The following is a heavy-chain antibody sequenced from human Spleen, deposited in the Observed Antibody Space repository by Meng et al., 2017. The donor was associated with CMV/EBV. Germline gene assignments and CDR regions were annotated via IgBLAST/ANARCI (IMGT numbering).Heavy chain of an antibody. CDR2: INNKGST. J-gene: IGHJ6*02. CDR1: GDSFSKYF. Sequence: SDTLSLTCAVYGDSFSKYFWNWIRQPPGKGLEWIGEINNKGSTSYNPSLKSRVTMSVDTSKNQFSLKLTSVTAADTAVYYCARSNYCNTIPCSLLRADYYYGLDVWGQGTTVTVSS. V-gene: IGHV4-34*01. CDR3: ARSNYCNTIPCSLLRADYYYGLDV. D-gene: IGHD2/OR15-2a*01.